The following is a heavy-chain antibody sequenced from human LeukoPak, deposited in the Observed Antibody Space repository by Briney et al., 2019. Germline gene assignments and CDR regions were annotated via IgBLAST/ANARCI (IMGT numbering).Heavy chain of an antibody. Sequence: GASVKVSCKASGYTFTGYYMHWVRQAPGQGLEWMGWINPNSGGTNYAQKFQGRVTMTRDTSISTAYMELSRLRSDDTAVYYCATPWGYYYDSSGYSYWGQGTLVTVSS. CDR1: GYTFTGYY. J-gene: IGHJ4*02. CDR2: INPNSGGT. D-gene: IGHD3-22*01. CDR3: ATPWGYYYDSSGYSY. V-gene: IGHV1-2*02.